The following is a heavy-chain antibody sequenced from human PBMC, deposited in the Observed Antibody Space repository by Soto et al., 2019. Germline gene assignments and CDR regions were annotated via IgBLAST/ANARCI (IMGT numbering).Heavy chain of an antibody. CDR2: IYPGDSDT. D-gene: IGHD3-9*01. Sequence: EVQLVQSGAEVKKPGESLKISCKGSGYSFTSYWIGWVRQMPGKGLEWMGIIYPGDSDTRYSPSFQGQVTISADKSISTAYLQWSSLKASDTAMYYWARHGNYDILTGYYIGGLDYWGQGTLVTVSS. CDR3: ARHGNYDILTGYYIGGLDY. CDR1: GYSFTSYW. V-gene: IGHV5-51*01. J-gene: IGHJ4*02.